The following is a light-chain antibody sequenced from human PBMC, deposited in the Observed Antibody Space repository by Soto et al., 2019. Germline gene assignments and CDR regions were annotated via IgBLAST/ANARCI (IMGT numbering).Light chain of an antibody. J-gene: IGKJ3*01. V-gene: IGKV1-39*01. CDR1: QSISSY. CDR2: AAS. CDR3: QQSYSTPFT. Sequence: DIQMTQSPSSLSASVGDRVTITCRASQSISSYLNWYQQKPGKAPKLLIYAASSLQSGVPSRFSGSGSGPDFTLTISSLHPEDFATDYCQQSYSTPFTFGPGTKVDIK.